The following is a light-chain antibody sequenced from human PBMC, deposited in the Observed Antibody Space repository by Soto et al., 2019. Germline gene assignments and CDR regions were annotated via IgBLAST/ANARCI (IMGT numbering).Light chain of an antibody. CDR1: QSVSSSY. CDR2: GAS. V-gene: IGKV3-20*01. Sequence: EIVMTQSPDTKSVSPGDRATLSCSASQSVSSSYLAWYQQKPGQAPRLLIYGASSRATGIPDRFSGSGSGTDFTLTISRLEPEDFAVYYCQQYGSSPGTFGQGTRLEIK. CDR3: QQYGSSPGT. J-gene: IGKJ5*01.